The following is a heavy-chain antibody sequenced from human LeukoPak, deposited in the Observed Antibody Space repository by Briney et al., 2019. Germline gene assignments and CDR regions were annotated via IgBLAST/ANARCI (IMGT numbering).Heavy chain of an antibody. CDR2: ISGYNANT. D-gene: IGHD5-24*01. CDR3: ARGWIEMPTVYFDY. J-gene: IGHJ4*02. CDR1: GYTFSTYG. Sequence: ASVKVSCKASGYTFSTYGIAWVRQAPGLGLEWMGWISGYNANTNYAQKFQGRVTMTTDTTTTTAYMELRSLRSDDTAVYYCARGWIEMPTVYFDYWGQGTLVSVFS. V-gene: IGHV1-18*01.